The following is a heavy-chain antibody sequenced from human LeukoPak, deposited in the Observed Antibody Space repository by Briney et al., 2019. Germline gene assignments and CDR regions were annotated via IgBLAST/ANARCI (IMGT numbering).Heavy chain of an antibody. V-gene: IGHV3-48*04. Sequence: PGGSLRLSCAASGFTFSSYSMNWVRQAPGKGLEWVSYISSSSSTIYYADSVKGRFTISRDNAKNSLYLQMNSLRAEDTAVYYCAREYNGWAFDYWGQGTLVTVSS. J-gene: IGHJ4*02. CDR1: GFTFSSYS. CDR2: ISSSSSTI. D-gene: IGHD1-1*01. CDR3: AREYNGWAFDY.